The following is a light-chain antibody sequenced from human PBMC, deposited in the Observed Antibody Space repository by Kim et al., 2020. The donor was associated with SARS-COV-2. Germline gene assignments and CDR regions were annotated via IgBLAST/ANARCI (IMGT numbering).Light chain of an antibody. CDR2: DAS. Sequence: ATLSLSPGERATLSCRASQSVSSYLAWYQQKPGQAPRLLIYDASKRAIGIPARFSGSGSGTDFTLTISRREPEDSAVYFCQQRSSFGQGTRLEIK. CDR1: QSVSSY. CDR3: QQRSS. J-gene: IGKJ5*01. V-gene: IGKV3-11*01.